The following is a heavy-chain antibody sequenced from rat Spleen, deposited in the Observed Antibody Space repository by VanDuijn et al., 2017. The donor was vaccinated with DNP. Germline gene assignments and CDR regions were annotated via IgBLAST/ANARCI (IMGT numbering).Heavy chain of an antibody. Sequence: EVQLVESGGGLVQPGRSLKLSCAASGFTFSAYYMAWVRQAPAKGLEWVAYIGSPAYAPYYADSVKGRFTISRDNAKSTLYLQMDSLRSEDTATNYCARLYRYNYFDYWGQGVMVTVSS. CDR2: IGSPAYAP. J-gene: IGHJ2*01. CDR3: ARLYRYNYFDY. CDR1: GFTFSAYY. V-gene: IGHV5-25*01. D-gene: IGHD1-5*01.